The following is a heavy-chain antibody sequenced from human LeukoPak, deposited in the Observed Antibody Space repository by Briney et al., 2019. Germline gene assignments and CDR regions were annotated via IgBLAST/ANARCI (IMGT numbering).Heavy chain of an antibody. D-gene: IGHD2-2*01. J-gene: IGHJ4*02. CDR2: IKSKTDGGTT. V-gene: IGHV3-15*01. CDR1: GFTFSNAW. Sequence: GGSLRLSCAASGFTFSNAWMSWVRQAPGKGLEWVGRIKSKTDGGTTDYAAPVKGRFTISRDDSKNTLYLQMNSLRAEDTALYYCVKHSAPVLAAARFDYWGQGNLVTVSS. CDR3: VKHSAPVLAAARFDY.